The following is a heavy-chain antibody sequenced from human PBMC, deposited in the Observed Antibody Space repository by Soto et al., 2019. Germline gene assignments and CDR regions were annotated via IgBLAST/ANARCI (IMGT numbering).Heavy chain of an antibody. Sequence: GGSLRLSCAASGFTFSSYGMHWVRQAPGKGLEWVAVISYDGSNKYYADSVKGRFTISRDSSKNTLYLQMNSLRAEDTAVYYCAKFRERITMVRGVIYTLNHGMDVWGQGTTVTVSS. CDR3: AKFRERITMVRGVIYTLNHGMDV. D-gene: IGHD3-10*01. CDR2: ISYDGSNK. J-gene: IGHJ6*02. V-gene: IGHV3-30*18. CDR1: GFTFSSYG.